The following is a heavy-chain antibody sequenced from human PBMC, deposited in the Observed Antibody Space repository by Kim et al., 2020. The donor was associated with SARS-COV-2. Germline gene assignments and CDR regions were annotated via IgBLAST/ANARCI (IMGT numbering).Heavy chain of an antibody. CDR3: ARDQYSSSSNWFDP. D-gene: IGHD6-6*01. Sequence: NPSNKSRVTISVDTSKNQFSLKLSSVTAADTAVYYCARDQYSSSSNWFDPWGQGTLVTVSS. J-gene: IGHJ5*02. V-gene: IGHV4-59*01.